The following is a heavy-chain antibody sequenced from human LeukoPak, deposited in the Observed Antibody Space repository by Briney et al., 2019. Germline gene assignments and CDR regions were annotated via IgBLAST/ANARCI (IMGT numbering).Heavy chain of an antibody. CDR2: IYYSGST. D-gene: IGHD6-19*01. CDR1: GGSISSGDYY. V-gene: IGHV4-30-4*01. J-gene: IGHJ4*02. Sequence: SETLSLTCTVSGGSISSGDYYWSWIRQPPGKGLEWIGYIYYSGSTYHNPSLKSRVTISVDTSKNQFSLKLSSVTAADTAVYYCATSIAVAGPDYWGQGTLVTVSS. CDR3: ATSIAVAGPDY.